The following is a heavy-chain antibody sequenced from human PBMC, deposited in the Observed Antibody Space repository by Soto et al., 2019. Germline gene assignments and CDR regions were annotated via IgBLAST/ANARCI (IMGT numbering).Heavy chain of an antibody. D-gene: IGHD5-12*01. CDR3: ASGGYSGYDPFDY. V-gene: IGHV1-2*02. CDR1: GYTFGGYY. CDR2: INSNSGGT. J-gene: IGHJ4*02. Sequence: QVQLVQSGAEVKKPGASVKVSCKASGYTFGGYYMHWVRQAPGQGLEWMGWINSNSGGTNYAQKFQGRVTMTRDTSISTADMELSSLRSDDTAVYYCASGGYSGYDPFDYWGQGTLVTVSS.